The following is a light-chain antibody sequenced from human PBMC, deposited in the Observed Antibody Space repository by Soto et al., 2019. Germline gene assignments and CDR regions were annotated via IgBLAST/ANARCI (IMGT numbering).Light chain of an antibody. CDR2: EVS. V-gene: IGLV2-14*01. J-gene: IGLJ2*01. CDR1: SSDVGGYNY. CDR3: SSFADGFNVV. Sequence: QSALTQPASVSGSPGQSITISCTGTSSDVGGYNYVSWYQQQAGKAPKLIIHEVSNRPSGVSNRFSGSKSGNTASLTISGLQAEDEAEYFCSSFADGFNVVFGGGTKLTVL.